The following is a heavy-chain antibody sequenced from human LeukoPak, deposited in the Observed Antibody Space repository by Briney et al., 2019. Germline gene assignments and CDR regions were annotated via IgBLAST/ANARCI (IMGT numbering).Heavy chain of an antibody. CDR3: ARDLMITFGGVIAGFDY. CDR1: GFTFSSYA. V-gene: IGHV3-30-3*01. CDR2: ISYDGSNK. D-gene: IGHD3-16*02. Sequence: GGSPRLSCAASGFTFSSYAMHWVRQAPGKGLEWVAVISYDGSNKYYADSVRGRFTISRDNSKNTLYLQMNSLRAEDTAVYYCARDLMITFGGVIAGFDYWGQGTLVTVS. J-gene: IGHJ4*02.